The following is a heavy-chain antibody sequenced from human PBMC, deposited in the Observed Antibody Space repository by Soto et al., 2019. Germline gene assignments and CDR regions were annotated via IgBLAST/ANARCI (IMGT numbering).Heavy chain of an antibody. J-gene: IGHJ4*02. V-gene: IGHV5-51*01. Sequence: PGESLKISCQCSGYTFSNFWIGWVRQLPGRGLEWMGIIYPGDQETRYSTSFHGKVTISADKSISTAYLQWNSLEASDTAFYFCARSPRSSPYFDYWGQGALVTVSA. CDR3: ARSPRSSPYFDY. CDR1: GYTFSNFW. CDR2: IYPGDQET. D-gene: IGHD6-13*01.